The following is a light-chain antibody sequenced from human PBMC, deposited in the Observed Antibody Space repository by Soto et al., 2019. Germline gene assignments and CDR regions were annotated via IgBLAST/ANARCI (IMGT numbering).Light chain of an antibody. Sequence: DIQLTQSPSFLSASIGDRVTITCRASQGISSYLAWYQQKPGKAPKLLIYAASTLQSGVPSRFSGSGSGTEFTLTISSLQPEDFATYYCQQLNSYLLTFGGGTKLDIK. CDR2: AAS. V-gene: IGKV1-9*01. CDR3: QQLNSYLLT. CDR1: QGISSY. J-gene: IGKJ4*01.